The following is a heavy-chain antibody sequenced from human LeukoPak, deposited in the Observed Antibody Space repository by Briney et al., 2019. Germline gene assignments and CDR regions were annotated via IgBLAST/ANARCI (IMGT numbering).Heavy chain of an antibody. Sequence: ASVKVSCKASGYTFTGYYMHWVRQAPGHQLEGMGRINPNSGGTNYAQKFQGRVTMTRDTSISTAYMELSRLRSDDTAVYYCARGSSSKAGLGYYYYMDVWGKGTTVTVSS. CDR2: INPNSGGT. CDR1: GYTFTGYY. V-gene: IGHV1-2*06. J-gene: IGHJ6*03. D-gene: IGHD2-2*01. CDR3: ARGSSSKAGLGYYYYMDV.